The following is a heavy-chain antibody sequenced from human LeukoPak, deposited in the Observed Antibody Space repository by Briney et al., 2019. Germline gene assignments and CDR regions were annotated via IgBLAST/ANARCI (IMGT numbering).Heavy chain of an antibody. V-gene: IGHV3-11*01. CDR3: ARFYGDYLNYYYGLDV. Sequence: GGSLRLSCAASGLIISDYYISWIRQAPGKGLEWVSNISEGGTTIYSDSVKGRFTISRDNAKNSVYLQMNSLRAEDTAVYYCARFYGDYLNYYYGLDVWGQGTTVTVSS. CDR2: ISEGGTTI. J-gene: IGHJ6*02. D-gene: IGHD4-17*01. CDR1: GLIISDYY.